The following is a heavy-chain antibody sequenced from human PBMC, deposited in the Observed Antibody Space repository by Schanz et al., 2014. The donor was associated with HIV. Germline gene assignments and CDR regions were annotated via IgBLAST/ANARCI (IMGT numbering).Heavy chain of an antibody. V-gene: IGHV3-23*04. D-gene: IGHD2-15*01. J-gene: IGHJ2*01. Sequence: EEKLVESGGGLVQPGGSLRLSCAASGFTFSNYAIHWVRQAPGKGLEWVSAISGSSITYSADSVKGRFTISRDNSKNTLYLQMNSLRAEDTAVYYCALSRPSGYGGSWYFDLWGRGTLVAVSS. CDR1: GFTFSNYA. CDR3: ALSRPSGYGGSWYFDL. CDR2: ISGSSIT.